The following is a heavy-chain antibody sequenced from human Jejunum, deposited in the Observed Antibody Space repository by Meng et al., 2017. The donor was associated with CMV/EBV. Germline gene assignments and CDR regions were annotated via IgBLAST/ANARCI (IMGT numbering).Heavy chain of an antibody. J-gene: IGHJ4*02. V-gene: IGHV1-69*10. Sequence: TFSTYYVSWVRQAPGQGLEWMGGIIPSLNIVNYARSFRGRVAITADRADKSASTVYVELTSLRSEDTALYYCARVHQQLVRGYFDSWGQGTLVTVSS. D-gene: IGHD4-23*01. CDR1: TFSTYY. CDR3: ARVHQQLVRGYFDS. CDR2: IIPSLNIV.